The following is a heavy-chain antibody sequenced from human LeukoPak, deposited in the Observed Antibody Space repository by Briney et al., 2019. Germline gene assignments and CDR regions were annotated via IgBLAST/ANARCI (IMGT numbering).Heavy chain of an antibody. CDR2: INPNSGGT. D-gene: IGHD3-16*01. CDR1: GYTFTGYY. CDR3: ARDWGHSDAFDI. Sequence: GGSVKVSCKASGYTFTGYYMHWVRQAPGQGLEWMGWINPNSGGTNYAQKFQGRVTMTRDTSISTAYMELSRLRSDDTAVYYCARDWGHSDAFDIWGQGTMVTVSS. V-gene: IGHV1-2*02. J-gene: IGHJ3*02.